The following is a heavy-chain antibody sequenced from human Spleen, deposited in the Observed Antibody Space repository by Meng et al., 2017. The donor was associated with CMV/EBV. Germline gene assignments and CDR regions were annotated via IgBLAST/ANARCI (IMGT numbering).Heavy chain of an antibody. CDR1: GYTFNDYY. V-gene: IGHV1-2*02. Sequence: ASVKVSCKASGYTFNDYYIHWVRQAPGQGLEWMAWINPNSGDTKYTQKFEGRVTLTRDTSITTAYLEFRSLRSDDTAVYYCARAWMRWSGGSWALANWFDPWGQGTLVTVSS. CDR3: ARAWMRWSGGSWALANWFDP. J-gene: IGHJ5*02. CDR2: INPNSGDT. D-gene: IGHD2-15*01.